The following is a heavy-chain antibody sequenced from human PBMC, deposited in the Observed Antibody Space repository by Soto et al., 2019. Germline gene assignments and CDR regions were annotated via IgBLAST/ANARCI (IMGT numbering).Heavy chain of an antibody. CDR1: GFTFSNYA. Sequence: GGSLRLSCTASGFTFSNYAMTWVRQAPGKGPEWVSVISGPGDTIYYADSVKGRFTISRDNSKNTLYLQMNSLRAEDTAVYYCARRSPSWAFDIWGQGTMVTVSS. CDR2: ISGPGDTI. V-gene: IGHV3-23*01. CDR3: ARRSPSWAFDI. D-gene: IGHD2-15*01. J-gene: IGHJ3*02.